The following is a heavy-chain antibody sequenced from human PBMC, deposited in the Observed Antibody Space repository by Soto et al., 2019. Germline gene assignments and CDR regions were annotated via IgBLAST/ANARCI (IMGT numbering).Heavy chain of an antibody. J-gene: IGHJ4*02. CDR3: AKDRGRWLQLIDY. V-gene: IGHV3-23*01. Sequence: EVQLLESGGGLVQPGGSLRLSCAASGFTFSSYAMSWVRQAPGKWLEWVSAISGSGGSTYYADAVNGRFTISRDNSKNTLYLQMNSLRAEDTAVYYCAKDRGRWLQLIDYWGQGTLVTVSS. CDR2: ISGSGGST. D-gene: IGHD1-1*01. CDR1: GFTFSSYA.